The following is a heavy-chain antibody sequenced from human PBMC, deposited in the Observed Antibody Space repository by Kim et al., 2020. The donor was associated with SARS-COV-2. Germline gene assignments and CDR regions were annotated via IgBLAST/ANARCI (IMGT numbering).Heavy chain of an antibody. CDR3: ASSYGYYYYYGMDV. D-gene: IGHD3-10*01. V-gene: IGHV4-34*01. J-gene: IGHJ6*02. Sequence: PSLKGRITISVDTSKNQFSLKLSSVTAADTAVYYCASSYGYYYYYGMDVWGQGTTVTVSS.